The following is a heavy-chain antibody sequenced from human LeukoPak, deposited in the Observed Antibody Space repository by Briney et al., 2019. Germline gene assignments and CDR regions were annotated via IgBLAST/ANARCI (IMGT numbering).Heavy chain of an antibody. J-gene: IGHJ3*02. CDR2: ISYDGSNK. D-gene: IGHD6-19*01. CDR3: AISVAGDAFDI. Sequence: GGSLRLTCAASGFTFSSYGMHWVRQAPGKGLEWVAVISYDGSNKYYADPVKGRFTTSSENSQNTLYLQINSLRAEETAVYYCAISVAGDAFDIWGEGKMVTVSS. V-gene: IGHV3-30*03. CDR1: GFTFSSYG.